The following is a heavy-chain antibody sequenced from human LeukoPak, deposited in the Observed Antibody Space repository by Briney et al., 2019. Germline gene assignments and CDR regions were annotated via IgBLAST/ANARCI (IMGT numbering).Heavy chain of an antibody. CDR3: ARDGVARNDY. V-gene: IGHV4-59*01. J-gene: IGHJ4*02. CDR1: GGSISSYY. Sequence: SETLSLTCTVSGGSISSYYWSWVRQPPGKGLEWIGYIYYSGNTNYNPSLKSRVTISVDTSKNQFSLKLSSVTAEDTAVYYCARDGVARNDYWGQGTLVTVSS. D-gene: IGHD3-3*01. CDR2: IYYSGNT.